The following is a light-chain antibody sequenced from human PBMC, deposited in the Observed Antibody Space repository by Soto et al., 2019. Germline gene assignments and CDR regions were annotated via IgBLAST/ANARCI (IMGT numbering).Light chain of an antibody. J-gene: IGKJ1*01. CDR2: GAS. CDR3: QQYNNWPET. Sequence: EIEITQSPATLSVSPGERATLSCRASQSVSSNLAWYQQKPGQAPRLLIYGASTRATGIPARFSGSGSGTEFTLTISSLQSEDIAVYYCQQYNNWPETFGQGTKV. V-gene: IGKV3-15*01. CDR1: QSVSSN.